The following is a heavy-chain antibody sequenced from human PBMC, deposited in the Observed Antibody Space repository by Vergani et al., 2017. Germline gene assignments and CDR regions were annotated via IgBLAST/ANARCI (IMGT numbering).Heavy chain of an antibody. J-gene: IGHJ5*02. V-gene: IGHV4-34*01. CDR3: AGDTHSWQRADR. Sequence: QVQLQQWGAGLLKPSETLSLTCAVYGGSFSGYYWCWIRHRPGKGLGWIGEINLSGSTNYNPSLKRRVSISVDTSKSQFSLRLTSVTVADTAIYYCAGDTHSWQRADRWGQGLLVSVSS. D-gene: IGHD5-18*01. CDR1: GGSFSGYY. CDR2: INLSGST.